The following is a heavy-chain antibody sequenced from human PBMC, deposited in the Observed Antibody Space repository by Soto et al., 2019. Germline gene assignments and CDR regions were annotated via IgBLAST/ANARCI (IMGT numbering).Heavy chain of an antibody. J-gene: IGHJ4*02. V-gene: IGHV3-74*01. CDR3: ARARYCSGGSCYFFDY. CDR1: GFTFSSYW. D-gene: IGHD2-15*01. Sequence: GGSLRLSCAASGFTFSSYWMHWVRQAPGKGLVWVSRINSDGSSTSYADSVKGRFTISRDNAKNTLYLQMNSLRAEDTAVYYCARARYCSGGSCYFFDYWGQGTLVTVSS. CDR2: INSDGSST.